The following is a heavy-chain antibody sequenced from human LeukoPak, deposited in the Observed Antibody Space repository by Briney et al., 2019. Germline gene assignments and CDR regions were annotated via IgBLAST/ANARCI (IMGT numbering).Heavy chain of an antibody. Sequence: ASVKVSCKASGYTFTSYGISWVRQAPGQGLEWMGWISAYNGNTNYAQKLQGRVTMTTDTSTSTAYMELRSLRFDDTAVYYCARALITIFGVVGYYYYGMDVWGQGTTVTVSS. D-gene: IGHD3-3*01. V-gene: IGHV1-18*01. J-gene: IGHJ6*02. CDR3: ARALITIFGVVGYYYYGMDV. CDR2: ISAYNGNT. CDR1: GYTFTSYG.